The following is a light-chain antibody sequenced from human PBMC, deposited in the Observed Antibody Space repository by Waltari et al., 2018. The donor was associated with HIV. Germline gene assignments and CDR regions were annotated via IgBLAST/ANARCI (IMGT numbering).Light chain of an antibody. Sequence: QSVLTQPPSASGTPGQRVTISCSGSSSNIGSNTVNWYQQLPGTAPKLLIYNNNLRPSWVPDRFSGSKSGTSASLAISGLQSEDEAEYYCASWDDSLLYVFGTGTKVTVL. CDR1: SSNIGSNT. J-gene: IGLJ1*01. V-gene: IGLV1-44*01. CDR2: NNN. CDR3: ASWDDSLLYV.